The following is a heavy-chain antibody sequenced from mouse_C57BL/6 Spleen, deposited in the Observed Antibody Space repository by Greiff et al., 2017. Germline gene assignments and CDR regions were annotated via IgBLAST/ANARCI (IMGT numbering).Heavy chain of an antibody. D-gene: IGHD2-4*01. CDR2: IYPRSGNT. V-gene: IGHV1-81*01. CDR3: AFYYDYDERDY. CDR1: GYTFTSYG. J-gene: IGHJ2*01. Sequence: QVQLKESGAELARPGASVKLSCKASGYTFTSYGISWVKQRTGQGLEWIGEIYPRSGNTYYNEKFKGKATLTADKSSSTAYMELRSLTSEDSAVYFCAFYYDYDERDYWGQGTTLTVSS.